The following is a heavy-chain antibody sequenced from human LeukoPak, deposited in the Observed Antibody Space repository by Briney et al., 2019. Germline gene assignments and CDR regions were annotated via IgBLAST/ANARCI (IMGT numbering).Heavy chain of an antibody. CDR3: VKYGADV. V-gene: IGHV3-23*01. Sequence: GGSLRLSCAASGFTFSTYAMSWVRQPPGKGLEWVSAISGSDGSTYYADSVKGRFTISRDNSKNTLCLQMNSLRAEDTAVYYCVKYGADVWGQGTTVTVSS. CDR2: ISGSDGST. CDR1: GFTFSTYA. J-gene: IGHJ6*02. D-gene: IGHD3-10*01.